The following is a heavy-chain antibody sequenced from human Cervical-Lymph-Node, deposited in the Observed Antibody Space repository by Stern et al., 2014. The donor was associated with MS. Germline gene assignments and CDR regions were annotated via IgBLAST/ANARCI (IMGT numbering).Heavy chain of an antibody. D-gene: IGHD4-23*01. CDR2: IWYDGSNT. CDR3: AREGGNTAEYFQH. CDR1: GFTFSSSG. J-gene: IGHJ1*01. Sequence: VQLVESGGGVVQPGRSLRLSCAASGFTFSSSGMHWVRQAPGKGLEWLAIIWYDGSNTYYADSVKGRFTISRDNSKNTLYLQMNSLRAEDTVVYYCAREGGNTAEYFQHWGQGTLVTVSS. V-gene: IGHV3-33*01.